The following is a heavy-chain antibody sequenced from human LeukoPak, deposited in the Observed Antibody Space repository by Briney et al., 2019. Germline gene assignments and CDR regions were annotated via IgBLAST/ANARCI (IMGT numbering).Heavy chain of an antibody. Sequence: SETLSLTCSVSGVSMSAYQWSWVRQSPEKGLEWIGCINTKGETSYNPSLKSRVTTSVDTSKSQFSLRLTSVTAADTAVYYCATSNDAKIAPFDHWGQGAPVTVSS. CDR3: ATSNDAKIAPFDH. CDR1: GVSMSAYQ. CDR2: INTKGET. D-gene: IGHD2-21*01. V-gene: IGHV4-4*09. J-gene: IGHJ4*02.